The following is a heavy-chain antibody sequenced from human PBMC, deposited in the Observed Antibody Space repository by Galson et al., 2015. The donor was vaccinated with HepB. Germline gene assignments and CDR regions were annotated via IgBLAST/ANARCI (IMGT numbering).Heavy chain of an antibody. CDR1: GGTFSSYA. CDR2: IIPIFGTA. D-gene: IGHD3-10*01. J-gene: IGHJ5*02. Sequence: SVKVSCKASGGTFSSYAISWVRQAPGQGLEWMGGIIPIFGTANYAQKFQGRVTITADKSTSTAYMELSSLRSEDTAVYYCARVRLNGNWFDPWGQGTLVTVSS. CDR3: ARVRLNGNWFDP. V-gene: IGHV1-69*06.